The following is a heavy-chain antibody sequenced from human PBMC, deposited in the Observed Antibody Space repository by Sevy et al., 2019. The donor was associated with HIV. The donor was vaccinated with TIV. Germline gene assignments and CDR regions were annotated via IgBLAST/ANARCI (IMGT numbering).Heavy chain of an antibody. D-gene: IGHD3-10*01. CDR3: TRARYYYDSGSYYGMDV. V-gene: IGHV3-49*03. CDR2: IRSKVYGETR. Sequence: GGSLRLSCRASGFKFGDYVMIWFRQAPGKGLDWLGFIRSKVYGETREYAAAVKGRVTISRDDSKGIAYLQMNSLKTEDTARYFCTRARYYYDSGSYYGMDVWGQGTTVTVSS. J-gene: IGHJ6*02. CDR1: GFKFGDYV.